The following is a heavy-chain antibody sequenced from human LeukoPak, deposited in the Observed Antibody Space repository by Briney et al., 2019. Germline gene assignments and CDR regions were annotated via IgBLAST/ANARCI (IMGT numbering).Heavy chain of an antibody. CDR3: ARGRYCSSTSCPTGNWFDP. CDR2: INDSGST. V-gene: IGHV4-34*01. CDR1: GGSLSGYY. J-gene: IGHJ5*02. D-gene: IGHD2-2*01. Sequence: NPSETLSLTCAVYGGSLSGYYWSWIRQSPGKGLEWIGEINDSGSTNYNPSLKSRVTISVDTSKNQFSLKLSSVTAADTAVYYCARGRYCSSTSCPTGNWFDPWGQGTLVTVSS.